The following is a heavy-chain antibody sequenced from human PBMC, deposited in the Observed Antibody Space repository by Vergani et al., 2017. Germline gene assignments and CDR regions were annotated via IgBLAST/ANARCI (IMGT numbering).Heavy chain of an antibody. CDR3: ARDSRYCSSTSCYVGRDWFDP. J-gene: IGHJ5*02. CDR1: GYTFTSYY. V-gene: IGHV1-46*01. Sequence: QVQLVQSGAEVKKPGASVKVSCKASGYTFTSYYMHWVRQAPGQGLEWMGIINPSGGSTSYAQKFQGRVTMTRETSTSTVYMELSSLRSEDTAVYYCARDSRYCSSTSCYVGRDWFDPWSQGTLVTVSS. CDR2: INPSGGST. D-gene: IGHD2-2*01.